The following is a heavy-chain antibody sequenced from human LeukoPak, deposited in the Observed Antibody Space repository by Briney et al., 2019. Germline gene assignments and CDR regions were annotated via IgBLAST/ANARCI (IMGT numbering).Heavy chain of an antibody. V-gene: IGHV3-21*04. CDR3: ARGSGSFGGDYFDY. D-gene: IGHD1-26*01. CDR1: GFTFSSYS. CDR2: ISSSSSYI. J-gene: IGHJ4*02. Sequence: GGSLRLSCAASGFTFSSYSMNWVRQAPGKGLEWVSSISSSSSYIYYADSVKGRFTISRDNAKNSLYLQMNSLRAEDMALYYCARGSGSFGGDYFDYWGQGTLVTVSS.